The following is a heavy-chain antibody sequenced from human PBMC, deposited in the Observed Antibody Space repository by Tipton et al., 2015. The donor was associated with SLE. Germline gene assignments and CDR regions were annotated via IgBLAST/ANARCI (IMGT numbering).Heavy chain of an antibody. J-gene: IGHJ4*02. V-gene: IGHV3-23*03. CDR2: IYSGGSST. CDR1: GFTFSSYA. Sequence: GSLRLSCAASGFTFSSYAMSWVRQAPGKGLEWVSVIYSGGSSTYYADSVKGRFTISRDNSKNTLYLQMNSLRAEDTAVYYCAKGGHCSGGSCYSDYWGQGTLVTVSS. D-gene: IGHD2-15*01. CDR3: AKGGHCSGGSCYSDY.